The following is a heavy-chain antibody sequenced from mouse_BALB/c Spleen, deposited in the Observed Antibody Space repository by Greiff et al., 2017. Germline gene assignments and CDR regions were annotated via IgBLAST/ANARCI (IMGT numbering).Heavy chain of an antibody. Sequence: EVMLVESGGGLVQPGGSRKLSCAASGFTFSSFGMHWVRQAPEKGLEWVAYISSGSSTIYYADTVKGRFTISRDNPKNTLFLQMTSLRSEDTAMYYCARYDYDGVDYAMDYWGQGTSVTVSS. CDR1: GFTFSSFG. D-gene: IGHD2-4*01. CDR3: ARYDYDGVDYAMDY. J-gene: IGHJ4*01. CDR2: ISSGSSTI. V-gene: IGHV5-17*02.